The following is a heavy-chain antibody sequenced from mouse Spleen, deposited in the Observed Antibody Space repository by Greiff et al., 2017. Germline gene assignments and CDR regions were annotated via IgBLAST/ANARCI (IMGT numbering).Heavy chain of an antibody. CDR1: GYSITSGYY. Sequence: EVKLMESGPGLVKPSQSLSLTCSVTGYSITSGYYWNWIRQFPGNKLEWMGYISYDGSNNYNPSLKNRISITRDTSKNQFFLKLNSVTTEDTATYYCARSINYAMDYWGQGTSVTVSS. CDR3: ARSINYAMDY. V-gene: IGHV3-6*01. J-gene: IGHJ4*01. CDR2: ISYDGSN. D-gene: IGHD1-1*01.